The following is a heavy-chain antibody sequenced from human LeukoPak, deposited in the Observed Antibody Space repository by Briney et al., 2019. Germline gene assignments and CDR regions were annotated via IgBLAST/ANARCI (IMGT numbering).Heavy chain of an antibody. CDR1: GFTFSSYA. CDR2: TSGSGGST. V-gene: IGHV3-23*01. CDR3: AKVGYCSSTSCNDAFDI. Sequence: GGSLRLSCAASGFTFSSYAMSWVRQAPGKGLEWVSATSGSGGSTYYADSVKGRFTISRDNSKNTLYLQMNSLRAEDTAVYYCAKVGYCSSTSCNDAFDIWGQGTMVTVPS. D-gene: IGHD2-2*01. J-gene: IGHJ3*02.